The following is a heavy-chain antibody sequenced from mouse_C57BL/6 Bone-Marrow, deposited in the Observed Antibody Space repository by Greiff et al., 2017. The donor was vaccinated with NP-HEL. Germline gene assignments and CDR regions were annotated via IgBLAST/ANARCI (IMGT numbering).Heavy chain of an antibody. CDR1: GFSLTSYG. J-gene: IGHJ4*01. V-gene: IGHV2-6-1*01. CDR3: ARHGGYGYDYAMDY. D-gene: IGHD2-2*01. Sequence: VHLVESGPGLVAPSQSLSITCTVSGFSLTSYGVHWVRQPPGKGLEWLVVIWSDGSTTYNSALKSRLSISKDNSKSQVFLKMNSLQTDDTAMYYCARHGGYGYDYAMDYWGQGTSVTVSS. CDR2: IWSDGST.